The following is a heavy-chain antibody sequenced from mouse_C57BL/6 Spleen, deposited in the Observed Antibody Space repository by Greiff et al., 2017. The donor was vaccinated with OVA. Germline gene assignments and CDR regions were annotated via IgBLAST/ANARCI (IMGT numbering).Heavy chain of an antibody. J-gene: IGHJ4*01. D-gene: IGHD3-2*02. Sequence: QVQLQQPGAELVKPGASVKVSCKASGYTFTSYWMHWVKQRPGQGLEWIGRIHPSDSDTNYNQKFKGKATLTVDKSYSTAYMQLSSLTSEDSAVYYCAISDSSGYLYYYAMYYWGQGTSVTVSS. V-gene: IGHV1-74*01. CDR3: AISDSSGYLYYYAMYY. CDR2: IHPSDSDT. CDR1: GYTFTSYW.